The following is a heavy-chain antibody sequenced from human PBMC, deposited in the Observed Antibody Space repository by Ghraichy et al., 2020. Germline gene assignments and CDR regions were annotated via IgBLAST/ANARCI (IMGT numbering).Heavy chain of an antibody. CDR3: TRGPYNNFDIYYSGMDV. J-gene: IGHJ6*02. V-gene: IGHV3-49*02. Sequence: IKTKTYGGTTEYAASVQGRFIISRDDSKNIAFLQMGSLKTEDTAVYHCTRGPYNNFDIYYSGMDVWGQGTTVIVS. D-gene: IGHD4-11*01. CDR2: IKTKTYGGTT.